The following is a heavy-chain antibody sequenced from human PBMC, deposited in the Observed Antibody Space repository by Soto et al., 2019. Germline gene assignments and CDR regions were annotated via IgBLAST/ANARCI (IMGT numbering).Heavy chain of an antibody. D-gene: IGHD1-20*01. V-gene: IGHV3-23*01. CDR3: ARDSATYTRYTFEY. Sequence: PGGSLRLSCAASGFTFGTYAMSWVRQAPGKGLERVSAISGSGGNTYYADSVKGRFTISRDNSKNTLYLQMNSLRAEDTAAYYCARDSATYTRYTFEYWGQGTLVTVSS. CDR1: GFTFGTYA. CDR2: ISGSGGNT. J-gene: IGHJ4*02.